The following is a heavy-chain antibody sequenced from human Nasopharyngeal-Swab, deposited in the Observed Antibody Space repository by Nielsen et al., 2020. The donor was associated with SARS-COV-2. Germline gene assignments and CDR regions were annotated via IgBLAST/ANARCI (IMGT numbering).Heavy chain of an antibody. V-gene: IGHV3-21*01. J-gene: IGHJ6*02. CDR3: ARDGLDYDFWSAYFMDV. CDR1: GFTFNNYN. D-gene: IGHD3-3*01. Sequence: GESLKISCAASGFTFNNYNFNWVRQAPGKGLEWVSSISSSSSYIYYADSVKGRFTISRDNAKNSLYLQMNSLRAEGTAVYYCARDGLDYDFWSAYFMDVWGRGTTVTVSS. CDR2: ISSSSSYI.